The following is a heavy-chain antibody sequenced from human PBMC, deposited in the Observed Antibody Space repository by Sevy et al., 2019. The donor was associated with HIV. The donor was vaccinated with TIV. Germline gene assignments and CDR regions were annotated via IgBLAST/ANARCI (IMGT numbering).Heavy chain of an antibody. D-gene: IGHD4-17*01. V-gene: IGHV3-48*03. J-gene: IGHJ4*02. CDR2: INSSGSTI. CDR1: GFTFSSYE. Sequence: GGSLRLSCAASGFTFSSYEMHWVRQAPGKGLEWVSYINSSGSTIYYADSVKGRFTISRDNAKNSLYLQMNTLRAEDTAVYYCARAGGPTGLDYWGQGTLVTVSS. CDR3: ARAGGPTGLDY.